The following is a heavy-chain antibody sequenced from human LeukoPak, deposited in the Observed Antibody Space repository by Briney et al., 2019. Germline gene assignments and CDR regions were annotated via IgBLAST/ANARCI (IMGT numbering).Heavy chain of an antibody. J-gene: IGHJ4*02. V-gene: IGHV1-69*13. CDR3: ARDREKYNWNGDFDY. CDR2: IIPIFGTA. CDR1: GYTFTGYY. D-gene: IGHD1-1*01. Sequence: ASVKVSCKASGYTFTGYYMHWVRQAPGQGLEWMGGIIPIFGTANYAQKFQGRVTITADESTSTAYMELSSLRSEDTAVYYCARDREKYNWNGDFDYWGQGTLVTVSS.